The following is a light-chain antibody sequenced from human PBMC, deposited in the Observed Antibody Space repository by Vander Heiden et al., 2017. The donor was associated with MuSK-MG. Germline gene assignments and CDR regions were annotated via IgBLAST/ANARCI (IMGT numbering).Light chain of an antibody. CDR3: GTWDSSLSAVV. CDR2: DNN. Sequence: QSVLPQPPSVSAATGQKVTISCSGSSSNIGNNYVSWYQQLPGTAPKLLIYDNNKRPSGIPDRFSGSKSGTSATLGITGLQTGDEADYYCGTWDSSLSAVVFGGGTKLTVL. J-gene: IGLJ2*01. CDR1: SSNIGNNY. V-gene: IGLV1-51*01.